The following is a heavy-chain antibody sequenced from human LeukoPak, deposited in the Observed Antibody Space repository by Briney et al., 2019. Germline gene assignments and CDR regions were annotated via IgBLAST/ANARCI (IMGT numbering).Heavy chain of an antibody. V-gene: IGHV4-39*07. J-gene: IGHJ3*01. Sequence: SETLSLTCTVSGGSISRSSYYWGWIRQTPGMGLEWIGSVSYSGNTDYNPSLKSRVTISVDTSKNLFSLRLTSVTAADTAVYYCARGYRVSLSDTSPDDAFDVWGQGTVVTVSS. D-gene: IGHD3-16*02. CDR1: GGSISRSSYY. CDR2: VSYSGNT. CDR3: ARGYRVSLSDTSPDDAFDV.